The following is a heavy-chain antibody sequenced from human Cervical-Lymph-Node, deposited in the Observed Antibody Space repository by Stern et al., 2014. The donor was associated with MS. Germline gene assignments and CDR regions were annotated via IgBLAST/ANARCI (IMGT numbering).Heavy chain of an antibody. V-gene: IGHV5-51*01. J-gene: IGHJ4*02. CDR2: LHPGDSDP. D-gene: IGHD3-16*02. CDR1: GSSFTTYW. Sequence: VQLVQSGAEVKKPGESLKISCKASGSSFTTYWIGWVRQMPGKGLEWMGILHPGDSDPRYSPSFQGQVTISADKSISTAYLQWSSLKASDTAMYYCTRHPYDYVWGSYRPPPDYWGQGTLVTVSS. CDR3: TRHPYDYVWGSYRPPPDY.